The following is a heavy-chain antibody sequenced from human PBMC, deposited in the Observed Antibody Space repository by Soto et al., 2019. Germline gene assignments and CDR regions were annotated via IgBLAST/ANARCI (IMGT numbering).Heavy chain of an antibody. CDR2: ISYDGSNK. D-gene: IGHD3-3*01. CDR3: AIVIKILGGGMVF. J-gene: IGHJ6*02. V-gene: IGHV3-30-3*01. Sequence: QVQLVESGGGVVQPGRSLRLSCAASGFTFSSYAMHWVRQAPGKGLEWVAVISYDGSNKYYADSVKGRFTISRDNSKNALYLHMNSMRAEDTDVDYWAIVIKILGGGMVFWGQGTTVTVSS. CDR1: GFTFSSYA.